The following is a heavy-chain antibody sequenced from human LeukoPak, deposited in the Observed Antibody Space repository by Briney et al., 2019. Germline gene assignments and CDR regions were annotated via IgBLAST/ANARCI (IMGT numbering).Heavy chain of an antibody. CDR1: GGSFSGYY. Sequence: SETLSLTCAVYGGSFSGYYWSWIRQPPGKGLEWIGEINHSGSTNYNPSLKSRVTISVDTSKNQFSLKLSSVTAADTAVYYCARGVVLGVVISYYYYYYMDVWGKGTTVTVSS. D-gene: IGHD3-3*01. V-gene: IGHV4-34*01. J-gene: IGHJ6*03. CDR3: ARGVVLGVVISYYYYYYMDV. CDR2: INHSGST.